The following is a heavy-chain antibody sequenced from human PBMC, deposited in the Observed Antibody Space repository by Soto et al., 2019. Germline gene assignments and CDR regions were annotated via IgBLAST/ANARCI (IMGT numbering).Heavy chain of an antibody. CDR3: ARVKHSYGYANDY. D-gene: IGHD5-18*01. CDR2: ISSSSHYT. CDR1: GFTFSDYY. V-gene: IGHV3-11*06. Sequence: QVQLVESGGGLVKPGGSLRLSCAASGFTFSDYYMSWIRQAPGKGLEWVSYISSSSHYTNYADSVKGRFTISRDNAKNSLYLQMNSLRAEDTAVYYCARVKHSYGYANDYWGQGTLVTVSS. J-gene: IGHJ4*02.